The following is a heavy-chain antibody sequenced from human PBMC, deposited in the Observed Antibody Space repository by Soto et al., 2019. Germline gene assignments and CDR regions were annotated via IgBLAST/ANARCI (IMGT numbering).Heavy chain of an antibody. CDR3: ARDLRSDFWSGYYYYYYGMDV. CDR1: GGSISSSSYY. D-gene: IGHD3-3*01. CDR2: IYYSGST. V-gene: IGHV4-39*07. J-gene: IGHJ6*02. Sequence: SETLSLTCTVSGGSISSSSYYWGWIRQPPGKGLEWIGSIYYSGSTYYNPSLKSRVTISVDTSKNQFSLKLSSVTAADTAVYYCARDLRSDFWSGYYYYYYGMDVWGQGTTVTVSS.